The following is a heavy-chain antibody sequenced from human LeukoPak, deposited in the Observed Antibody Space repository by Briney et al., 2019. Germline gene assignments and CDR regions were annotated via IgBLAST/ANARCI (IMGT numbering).Heavy chain of an antibody. V-gene: IGHV4-59*12. CDR2: IYYSGST. CDR3: ARRRTITMVRGVVPRAFDI. J-gene: IGHJ3*02. Sequence: ASETLSLTCIVSDGSISSYFWNWIRQPPGKGLEWIGFIYYSGSTDYNPSLKSRVTMSVDTSKNQFSLKLNSVTAADTAVYYCARRRTITMVRGVVPRAFDIWGQGTMVTVSS. D-gene: IGHD3-10*01. CDR1: DGSISSYF.